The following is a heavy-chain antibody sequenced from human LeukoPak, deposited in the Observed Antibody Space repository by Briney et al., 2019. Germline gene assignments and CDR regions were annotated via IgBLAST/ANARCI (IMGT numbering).Heavy chain of an antibody. V-gene: IGHV3-21*01. Sequence: GGSLRLSCAASGFTFSSYSMNWVRQAPGKGLEWVSSISSSSSYIYYADSVKGRFIISRDNAKNSLYLQMNSLKAEDTAVYYCARGGNSYAFDIWGQGTMVTVSS. CDR2: ISSSSSYI. CDR3: ARGGNSYAFDI. CDR1: GFTFSSYS. J-gene: IGHJ3*02. D-gene: IGHD4-23*01.